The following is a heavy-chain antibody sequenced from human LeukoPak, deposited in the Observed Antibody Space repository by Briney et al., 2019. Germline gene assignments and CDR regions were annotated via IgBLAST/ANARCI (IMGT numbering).Heavy chain of an antibody. D-gene: IGHD1-26*01. CDR2: FRGSGDNT. J-gene: IGHJ6*03. CDR1: GFTFSSYP. V-gene: IGHV3-23*01. Sequence: GGSLRLSCAAPGFTFSSYPMHWARQPPGKGLEGASVFRGSGDNTYQADSVKGRFIISRDNSNNTLSVQMNSLRAEDTAVYYCVKGAKYSGSSVDYFYMDVWAKGTTVTVSS. CDR3: VKGAKYSGSSVDYFYMDV.